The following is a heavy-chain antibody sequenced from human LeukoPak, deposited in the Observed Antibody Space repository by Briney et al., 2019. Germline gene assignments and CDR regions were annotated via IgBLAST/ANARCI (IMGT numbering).Heavy chain of an antibody. CDR1: GFTFYDYG. CDR3: ARGAYCGGDCLYYFDY. Sequence: RSGGSLRLSCAASGFTFYDYGMSWVRQAPGKGLEWVSGINWNGGSTGYADSVKGRFTISRDNAKNSLYLQMNSLSAEDTALYHCARGAYCGGDCLYYFDYWGQGTLVTVSS. V-gene: IGHV3-20*01. CDR2: INWNGGST. D-gene: IGHD2-21*02. J-gene: IGHJ4*02.